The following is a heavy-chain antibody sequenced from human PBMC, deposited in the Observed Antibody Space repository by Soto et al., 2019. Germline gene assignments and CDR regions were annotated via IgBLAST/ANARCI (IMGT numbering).Heavy chain of an antibody. J-gene: IGHJ4*02. CDR1: GGSISSSNW. CDR2: IYHSGST. CDR3: ARDSSSSPLDY. D-gene: IGHD2-2*01. V-gene: IGHV4-4*02. Sequence: PSETLSLTCAVSGGSISSSNWWSWVRQPPGKGLEWIGEIYHSGSTNYNPSLKSQVTISVDKSNNQFSLKLSSVTAADTAVYYCARDSSSSPLDYWGQGTLVTVS.